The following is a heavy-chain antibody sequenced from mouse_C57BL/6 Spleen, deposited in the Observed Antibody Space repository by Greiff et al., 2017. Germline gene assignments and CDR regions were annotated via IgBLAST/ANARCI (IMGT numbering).Heavy chain of an antibody. CDR3: AMVYDYGGDAMDY. D-gene: IGHD2-4*01. V-gene: IGHV1-52*01. CDR2: IDPSDSET. CDR1: GYTFTSYW. J-gene: IGHJ4*01. Sequence: QVQLQQPGAELVRPGSSVKLSCKASGYTFTSYWMHWVKQRPIQGLEWIGNIDPSDSETHYNQKFKDKATLTVYKSSSTAYMQLSSLTSEDSAVDDCAMVYDYGGDAMDYWGQGTSGTVSS.